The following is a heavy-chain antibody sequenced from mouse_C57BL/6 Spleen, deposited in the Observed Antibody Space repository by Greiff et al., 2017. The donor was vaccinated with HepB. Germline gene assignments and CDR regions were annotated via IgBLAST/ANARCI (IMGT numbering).Heavy chain of an antibody. CDR1: GYTFTEYT. D-gene: IGHD2-4*01. CDR3: ARHEDSGYDYDRDWYFDV. Sequence: QVQLKQSGAELVKPGASVKLSCKASGYTFTEYTIHWVKQRSGQGLEWIGWFYPGSGSIKYNEKFKDKATLTADKSSSTVYMELSRLTSEDSAVYFCARHEDSGYDYDRDWYFDVWGTGTTVTVSS. J-gene: IGHJ1*03. V-gene: IGHV1-62-2*01. CDR2: FYPGSGSI.